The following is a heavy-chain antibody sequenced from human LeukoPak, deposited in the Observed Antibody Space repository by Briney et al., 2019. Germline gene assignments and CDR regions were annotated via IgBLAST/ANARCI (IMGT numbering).Heavy chain of an antibody. CDR1: GGSISSGSYY. D-gene: IGHD6-13*01. CDR2: IYTSGST. J-gene: IGHJ5*02. CDR3: ARLIAAARTCDWFDP. V-gene: IGHV4-61*02. Sequence: PSQTLSLTCTVSGGSISSGSYYWSWIRQPAGKGLEWIGRIYTSGSTNYNPSLKSRVTISVDTSKNQFSLKLSSVTAADTAVYYCARLIAAARTCDWFDPGAREPWSPSPQ.